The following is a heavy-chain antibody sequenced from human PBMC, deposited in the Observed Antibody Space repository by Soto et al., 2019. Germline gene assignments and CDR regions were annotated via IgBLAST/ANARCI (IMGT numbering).Heavy chain of an antibody. Sequence: SETLSLTCAVYGGSFSGYYWSWIRQPPGKGLEWIGEINHSGSTNYNPSLKSRVTISVDTSKNQFSLKLSSVTAADTAVYYCARGQGYYYDSSGSAWGQGTMVTVSA. CDR3: ARGQGYYYDSSGSA. D-gene: IGHD3-22*01. J-gene: IGHJ5*02. CDR2: INHSGST. V-gene: IGHV4-34*01. CDR1: GGSFSGYY.